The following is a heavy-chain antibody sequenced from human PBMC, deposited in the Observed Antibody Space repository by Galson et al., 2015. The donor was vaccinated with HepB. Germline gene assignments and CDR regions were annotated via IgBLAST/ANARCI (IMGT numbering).Heavy chain of an antibody. J-gene: IGHJ4*02. Sequence: SLRLSCAASGFTFSSYSMNWVRQAPGKGLEWVSYISSSSTIYYADSVKGRFTISRDNAKNSLYLQTNSLRAEDTAVYYCARNGGSYYKASVDYWGQGTLVTVSS. CDR3: ARNGGSYYKASVDY. CDR2: ISSSSTI. D-gene: IGHD1-26*01. V-gene: IGHV3-48*01. CDR1: GFTFSSYS.